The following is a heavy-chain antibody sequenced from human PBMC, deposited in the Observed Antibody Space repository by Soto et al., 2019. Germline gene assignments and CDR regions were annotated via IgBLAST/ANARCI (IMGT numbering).Heavy chain of an antibody. Sequence: PSETLSLTCAFYGLSFSGYYWSWIRQPPGKGLEWIGEINHSGSTNYNPSLKSRVTISVDTSKNQFSLKLSSVTAADTAVYYCARDDSSSSSGPAFDIWGQGTMVTVS. D-gene: IGHD6-6*01. V-gene: IGHV4-34*01. CDR1: GLSFSGYY. J-gene: IGHJ3*02. CDR3: ARDDSSSSSGPAFDI. CDR2: INHSGST.